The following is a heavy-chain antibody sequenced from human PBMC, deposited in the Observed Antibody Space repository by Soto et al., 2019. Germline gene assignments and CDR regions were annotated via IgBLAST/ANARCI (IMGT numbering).Heavy chain of an antibody. CDR2: INPNSGGT. CDR1: GYTFTGYY. D-gene: IGHD6-13*01. Sequence: ASVKVSCKASGYTFTGYYMHWVRQAPGQGLEWMGWINPNSGGTNYAQKLQGRVTMTRDTSISTAYMELSRLRSDDTAVYYCARGRKAAAGTPTKATLRFYYGMDVWGQGTTVTVSS. CDR3: ARGRKAAAGTPTKATLRFYYGMDV. J-gene: IGHJ6*02. V-gene: IGHV1-2*02.